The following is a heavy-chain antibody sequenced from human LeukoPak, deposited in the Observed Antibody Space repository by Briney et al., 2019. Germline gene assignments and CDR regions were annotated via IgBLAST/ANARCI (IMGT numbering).Heavy chain of an antibody. V-gene: IGHV1-69*06. D-gene: IGHD3-22*01. CDR2: IIPIFGTA. Sequence: ASVKVSCKASGGTFSSYAISWVRQAPGQGLEWMGGIIPIFGTANYAQKFQGRVTITADKSTSTAYMELSSLRSEDTAVYYCARDHYYDSSGYPVYWGQGTLVTVSS. CDR3: ARDHYYDSSGYPVY. J-gene: IGHJ4*02. CDR1: GGTFSSYA.